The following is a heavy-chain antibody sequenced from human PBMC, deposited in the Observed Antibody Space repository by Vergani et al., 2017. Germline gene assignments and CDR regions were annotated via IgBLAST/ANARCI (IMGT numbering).Heavy chain of an antibody. CDR3: ARDTTSPEYSTESGGFDP. D-gene: IGHD6-6*01. V-gene: IGHV3-7*01. J-gene: IGHJ5*02. CDR1: GFTFSSYW. Sequence: EVQLVESGGGLVQPGGSLRLSCAASGFTFSSYWMSWVRQAPGKGLEWVANIKQDGSEKYYVDSVKGRFTISRDNAKNSLYLQMNSLRAEDTAVYYCARDTTSPEYSTESGGFDPWGQGTLVTVSS. CDR2: IKQDGSEK.